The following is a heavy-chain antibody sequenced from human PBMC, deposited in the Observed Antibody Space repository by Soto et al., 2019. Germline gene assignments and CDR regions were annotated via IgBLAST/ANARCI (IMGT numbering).Heavy chain of an antibody. CDR3: ARDRVRHYDSSGYYYHYGMDV. D-gene: IGHD3-22*01. CDR2: ISAYNGNT. Sequence: GSLVKVSCKASGYTFTSDGISGVRQAPGQGLEWMGWISAYNGNTNYAQKLQGRVTMTTDTSTSTAYMELRSLRSDDTAVYYCARDRVRHYDSSGYYYHYGMDVWG. V-gene: IGHV1-18*04. J-gene: IGHJ6*02. CDR1: GYTFTSDG.